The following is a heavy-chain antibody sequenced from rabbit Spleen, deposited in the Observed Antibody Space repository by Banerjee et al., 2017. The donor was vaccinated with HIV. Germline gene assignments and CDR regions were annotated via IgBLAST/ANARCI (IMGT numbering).Heavy chain of an antibody. CDR3: ARDTGSSFSSYGMDL. CDR1: GFDLSNYG. Sequence: QEQLEESGGGLVKPEASLTLTCTASGFDLSNYGVSWVRQAPGKGLEWISCIAGSSSGFTYSATWAKGRFTCSKTSSTTVTLQMTSLTVADTATYFCARDTGSSFSSYGMDLWGPGTLVTVS. D-gene: IGHD8-1*01. V-gene: IGHV1S45*01. J-gene: IGHJ6*01. CDR2: IAGSSSGFT.